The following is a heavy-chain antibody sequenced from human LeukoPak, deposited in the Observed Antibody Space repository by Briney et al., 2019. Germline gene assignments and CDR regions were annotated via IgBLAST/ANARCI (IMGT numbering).Heavy chain of an antibody. D-gene: IGHD1-26*01. V-gene: IGHV4/OR15-8*02. CDR3: SRESGPFCPFGY. CDR2: ISLAGQT. Sequence: SETLSLTCGVSGGSISGTNWWSWVRQPPGQGLEWIGEISLAGQTNYNPSLNGRVTMSLDKSSNQLSLHLTSVTDADTATYFCSRESGPFCPFGYWGQGTLVIVSS. J-gene: IGHJ4*02. CDR1: GGSISGTNW.